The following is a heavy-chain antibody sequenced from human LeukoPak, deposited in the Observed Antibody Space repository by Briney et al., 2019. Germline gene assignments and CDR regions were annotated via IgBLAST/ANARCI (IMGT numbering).Heavy chain of an antibody. CDR3: ARGGGATGTRYYFDY. D-gene: IGHD1-1*01. Sequence: GGSPRLSCAASGFTVSSNYLNWVRQAPGKGLEWVSVIYSGGSTYYADSVKGRFTISRDNSKNTLYLQMNSPRAEDTAVYYCARGGGATGTRYYFDYWGQGTLVTVSS. V-gene: IGHV3-66*01. CDR2: IYSGGST. J-gene: IGHJ4*02. CDR1: GFTVSSNY.